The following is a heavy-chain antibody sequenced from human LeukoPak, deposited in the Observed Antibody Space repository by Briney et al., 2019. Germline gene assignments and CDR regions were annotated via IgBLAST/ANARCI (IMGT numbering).Heavy chain of an antibody. D-gene: IGHD3-16*02. CDR3: AKNRIMITFGGVIADFDY. CDR2: ISSSSSYI. J-gene: IGHJ4*02. CDR1: GFTFSYYS. Sequence: GGSLRLSCAASGFTFSYYSMNWVRQAPGKGLEWVSSISSSSSYIYYADSVKGRFTISRDNSKNTLYLQMNSLRAEDMALYYCAKNRIMITFGGVIADFDYWGQGTLVTVSS. V-gene: IGHV3-21*04.